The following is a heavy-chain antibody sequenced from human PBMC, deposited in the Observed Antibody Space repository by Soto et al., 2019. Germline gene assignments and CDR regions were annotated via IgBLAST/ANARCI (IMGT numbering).Heavy chain of an antibody. CDR2: IWYDGSNK. V-gene: IGHV3-33*01. J-gene: IGHJ6*02. Sequence: PGGSLRLSCAASGFTFSSYGMHWVRQAPGKGLEWVAVIWYDGSNKYYADSVKGRFTISRDNSKNTLYLQMNSLRAEDTAVYYCARDCGSGSYYNYYYYGMDVWGQGTTVTVSS. D-gene: IGHD3-10*01. CDR3: ARDCGSGSYYNYYYYGMDV. CDR1: GFTFSSYG.